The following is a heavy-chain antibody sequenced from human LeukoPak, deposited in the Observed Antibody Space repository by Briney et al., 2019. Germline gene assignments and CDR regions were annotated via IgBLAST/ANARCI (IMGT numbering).Heavy chain of an antibody. V-gene: IGHV4-39*01. J-gene: IGHJ2*01. CDR2: IYYTGRT. CDR3: ARRNYYDSSGYSGYFDL. Sequence: SETLSLTCSVSVAVVSSSSYYWGWIRQPPGKALEWIGSIYYTGRTSYSPSLKSRVTISVDTSNNQFSLTLKSVTAADTALYYCARRNYYDSSGYSGYFDLWGRGTLVSVSS. CDR1: VAVVSSSSYY. D-gene: IGHD3-22*01.